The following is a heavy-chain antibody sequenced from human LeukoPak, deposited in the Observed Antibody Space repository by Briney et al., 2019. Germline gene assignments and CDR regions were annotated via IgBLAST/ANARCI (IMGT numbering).Heavy chain of an antibody. CDR2: IYYSGST. CDR1: GGSISGYF. Sequence: SETLSLTCTVSGGSISGYFWSWIRQPPGKGLEWIGSIYYSGSTNYNPSLKSRVTISVDTSKNQFSLKLSSVTAADTAVYYCARDKSDSSGYYYFDYWGQGTLVTVSS. CDR3: ARDKSDSSGYYYFDY. J-gene: IGHJ4*02. D-gene: IGHD3-22*01. V-gene: IGHV4-59*01.